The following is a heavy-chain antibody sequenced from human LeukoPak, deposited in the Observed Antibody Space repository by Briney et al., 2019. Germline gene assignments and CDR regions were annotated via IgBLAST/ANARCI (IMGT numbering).Heavy chain of an antibody. CDR2: ITSDGSHT. Sequence: GGSLRLSCAASGFIFSNYYMHWVRQAPGKGLVWVSRITSDGSHTLYAEFVRGRFIISRDNTKNTLYLQMNSLRGEDTALYYCVRGLNHEFAWGQGTTVTVSS. J-gene: IGHJ6*02. CDR1: GFIFSNYY. CDR3: VRGLNHEFA. V-gene: IGHV3-74*01.